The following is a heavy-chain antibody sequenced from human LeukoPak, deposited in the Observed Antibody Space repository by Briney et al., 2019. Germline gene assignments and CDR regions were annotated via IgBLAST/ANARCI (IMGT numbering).Heavy chain of an antibody. J-gene: IGHJ3*02. CDR2: ISGSGGST. CDR3: AKDDGAYCGGDCYSGAFDI. D-gene: IGHD2-21*02. CDR1: GFTVSSNY. Sequence: GGSLRLSCAASGFTVSSNYMSWVRQAPGKGLEWVSAISGSGGSTYYADSVKGRFTISRDNSKNTLYLQMNSLRAEDTAVYYCAKDDGAYCGGDCYSGAFDIWGQGTMVTVSS. V-gene: IGHV3-23*01.